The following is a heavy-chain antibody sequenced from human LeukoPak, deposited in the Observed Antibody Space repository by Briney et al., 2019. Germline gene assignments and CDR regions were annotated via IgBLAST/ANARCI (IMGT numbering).Heavy chain of an antibody. Sequence: GESLRLSCAASGFTFSNYAMTWVRQAPGKGLEWVSAITGSGGNTYYADSVKGRFTISRDNSMNTLYLQMNSLRVEDTAVYYCAKAPSWGQGTLVTVSS. CDR3: AKAPS. CDR2: ITGSGGNT. J-gene: IGHJ5*02. CDR1: GFTFSNYA. V-gene: IGHV3-23*01.